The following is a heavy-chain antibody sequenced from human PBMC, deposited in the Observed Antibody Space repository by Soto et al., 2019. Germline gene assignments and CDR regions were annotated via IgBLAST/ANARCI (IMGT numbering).Heavy chain of an antibody. CDR2: IIPFFGTV. CDR1: GGTFSSYG. CDR3: AREYTRKYDY. Sequence: QVQLVQSGAEVKKPGSSVKVSCKASGGTFSSYGISWVRQAPGQGLEWMGGIIPFFGTVDYAQSFQGRLMITADKSTATAYMELSGLTSEDTAVYYCAREYTRKYDYWGQGTLVTVSS. D-gene: IGHD1-1*01. J-gene: IGHJ4*02. V-gene: IGHV1-69*06.